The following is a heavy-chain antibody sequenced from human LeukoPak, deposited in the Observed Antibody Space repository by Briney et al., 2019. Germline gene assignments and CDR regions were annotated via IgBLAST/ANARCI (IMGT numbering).Heavy chain of an antibody. J-gene: IGHJ5*02. D-gene: IGHD3-10*01. V-gene: IGHV4-59*01. CDR3: ARDYYGSWNWFDP. CDR1: GGSISSYY. Sequence: SETLSLTCTVSGGSISSYYWSWIRQPPGKGLEWIGYIYYSGSTNYNPSPKSRVTISVDTSKNQFSLKLSSVTAADTAVYYCARDYYGSWNWFDPWGQGTLVTVSS. CDR2: IYYSGST.